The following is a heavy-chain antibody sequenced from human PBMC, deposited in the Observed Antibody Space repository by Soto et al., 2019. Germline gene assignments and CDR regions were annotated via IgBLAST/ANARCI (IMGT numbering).Heavy chain of an antibody. Sequence: QVQLVQSGAEMKKPGASVKVSCKASGYTFTNYGISGVRQAPGQGLEWMGWISAYNGDTNYVQKLQGRVTRTTDTSTTTAYIELRSLRSHDTAMYYCASDREGATTMRAFDIWCQGTMVTVSS. CDR3: ASDREGATTMRAFDI. CDR2: ISAYNGDT. V-gene: IGHV1-18*01. D-gene: IGHD1-26*01. CDR1: GYTFTNYG. J-gene: IGHJ3*02.